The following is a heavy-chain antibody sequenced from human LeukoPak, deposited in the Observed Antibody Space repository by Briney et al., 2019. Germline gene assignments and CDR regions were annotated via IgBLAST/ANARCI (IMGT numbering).Heavy chain of an antibody. J-gene: IGHJ5*02. CDR3: ARHPYQLLWLSWFDP. Sequence: SETLSLTCTVSGGSISSSRYYWGWIPQPPGKGLEWIGSIYYSGSTYYNPSLKSRVTISVDTSKNQFSLKLSSVTAADTAVYYCARHPYQLLWLSWFDPWGQGTLVTVSS. CDR1: GGSISSSRYY. V-gene: IGHV4-39*01. CDR2: IYYSGST. D-gene: IGHD2-2*01.